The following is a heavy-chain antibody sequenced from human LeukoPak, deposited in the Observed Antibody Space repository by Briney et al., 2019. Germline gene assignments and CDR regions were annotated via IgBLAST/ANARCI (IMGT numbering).Heavy chain of an antibody. V-gene: IGHV3-23*01. J-gene: IGHJ4*02. CDR1: GFTFSSYA. CDR2: ISGSGGST. D-gene: IGHD6-13*01. Sequence: PGGSLRLSCAASGFTFSSYAMRWVRQAPGKGLEWASAISGSGGSTYYADSVKGRFTISRDNSKNTLYLQMNSLRAEDTAVYYCARRNIAAAALDYWGQGTLVTVSS. CDR3: ARRNIAAAALDY.